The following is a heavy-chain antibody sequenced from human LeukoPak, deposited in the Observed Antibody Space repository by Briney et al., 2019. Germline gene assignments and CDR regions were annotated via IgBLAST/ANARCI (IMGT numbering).Heavy chain of an antibody. V-gene: IGHV3-23*01. CDR3: AKDRDPDIVVVPAVDFDY. CDR2: ISGSGGST. CDR1: GFTFSSYA. J-gene: IGHJ4*02. Sequence: PGGSLRLSCAASGFTFSSYAMSWVRQAPGKGLEWVSAISGSGGSTYYADSVKGRFTISRDNSKNTLYLQMNSLRAEDTAVYYCAKDRDPDIVVVPAVDFDYWGQGTLVTVSS. D-gene: IGHD2-2*01.